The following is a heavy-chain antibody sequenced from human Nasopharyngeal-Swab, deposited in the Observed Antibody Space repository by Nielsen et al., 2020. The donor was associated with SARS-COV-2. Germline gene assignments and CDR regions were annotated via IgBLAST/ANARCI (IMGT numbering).Heavy chain of an antibody. V-gene: IGHV3-23*01. Sequence: GESLKISCAASGFTFSSYSMSWVRQAPGKGLEWVSAISGSGGSTYYADSVKGRVTISRDNSKNTLYLQMNSLRAEDTAVYYCAKLRHYYGESDYWGQGTLVTVSS. CDR1: GFTFSSYS. CDR2: ISGSGGST. J-gene: IGHJ4*02. D-gene: IGHD4-17*01. CDR3: AKLRHYYGESDY.